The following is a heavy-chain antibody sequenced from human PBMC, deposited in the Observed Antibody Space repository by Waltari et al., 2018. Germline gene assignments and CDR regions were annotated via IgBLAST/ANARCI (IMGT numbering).Heavy chain of an antibody. CDR2: INHSGST. V-gene: IGHV4-34*01. D-gene: IGHD6-19*01. CDR1: GGSFSGYY. J-gene: IGHJ3*02. Sequence: QVQLQQWGAGLLKPSETLSLTCAVYGGSFSGYYWSWIRQPPGKGLEWIGEINHSGSTNYNPSLKSRVTISVDTSKNQFSLKLSSVTAADTAVYYCASPSRGSGWYLDAFDIWGQGTMVTASS. CDR3: ASPSRGSGWYLDAFDI.